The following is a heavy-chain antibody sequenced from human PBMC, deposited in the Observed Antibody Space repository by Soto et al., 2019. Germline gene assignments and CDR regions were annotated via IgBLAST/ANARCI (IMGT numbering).Heavy chain of an antibody. Sequence: LRLSCAASGFTFSSYWMSWVRQAPGKGLEWVANIKQDGSEKYYVDSVKGRFTISRDNAKNSLYLQMNSLRAEDTAVYYCARIPLRTRGAFDIWGQGTMVTVSS. CDR3: ARIPLRTRGAFDI. J-gene: IGHJ3*02. D-gene: IGHD3-3*01. CDR2: IKQDGSEK. V-gene: IGHV3-7*01. CDR1: GFTFSSYW.